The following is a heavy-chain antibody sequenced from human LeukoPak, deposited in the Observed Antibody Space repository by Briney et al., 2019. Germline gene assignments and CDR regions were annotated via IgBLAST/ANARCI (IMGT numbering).Heavy chain of an antibody. J-gene: IGHJ4*02. CDR1: GFTFSSYA. Sequence: PGRSLRLSCAASGFTFSSYAMHWVRQAPGKGPEWVAVISYDGSNKYYADSVKGRFTISRDNSKNTLYLQMNSLRAEDTAVYYCARGEGVSSSWYPFDYWGQGTLVTVSS. CDR3: ARGEGVSSSWYPFDY. V-gene: IGHV3-30-3*01. D-gene: IGHD6-13*01. CDR2: ISYDGSNK.